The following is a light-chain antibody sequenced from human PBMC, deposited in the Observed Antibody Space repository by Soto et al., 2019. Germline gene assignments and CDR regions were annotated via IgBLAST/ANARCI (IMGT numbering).Light chain of an antibody. Sequence: DIQLTQSPSTLSASVGDRVTITCRASQSVNIWFAWYQQKPGKAPKLLIDKASSLESGVPSRFSGSGSGTEFTLTISSLQPDDFATYYCQQYNTYSRTFGQGPKVEL. J-gene: IGKJ1*01. V-gene: IGKV1-5*03. CDR3: QQYNTYSRT. CDR1: QSVNIW. CDR2: KAS.